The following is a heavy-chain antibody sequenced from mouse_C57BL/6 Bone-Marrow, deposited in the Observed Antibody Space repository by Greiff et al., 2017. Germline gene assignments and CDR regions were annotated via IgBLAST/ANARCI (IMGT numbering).Heavy chain of an antibody. V-gene: IGHV14-4*01. CDR3: SSFDGNYFDF. CDR2: IDPEIGDT. D-gene: IGHD2-3*01. Sequence: EVQLQEPGAELVRPGASVKLSCTASGFNIKDDYIHWVKQRPEQGLEWIGWIDPEIGDTEYASKFQGKATITSDTSSNTAYLQLSSLTSEDTAVYYCSSFDGNYFDFWGQGTTLTVAS. J-gene: IGHJ2*01. CDR1: GFNIKDDY.